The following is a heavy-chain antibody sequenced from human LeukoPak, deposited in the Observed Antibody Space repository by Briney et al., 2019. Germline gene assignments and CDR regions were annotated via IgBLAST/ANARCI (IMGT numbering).Heavy chain of an antibody. J-gene: IGHJ6*03. D-gene: IGHD6-25*01. V-gene: IGHV3-9*01. Sequence: GGFLRLSCAASGFTFDDYAMHWVRQAPGKGLEWVSGISWNSGSIGYADSVKGRFTISRDNAKNSLYLQMNSLRAEDTALYYCAKDRSGTYYYYMDVWGKGTTVTVSS. CDR2: ISWNSGSI. CDR1: GFTFDDYA. CDR3: AKDRSGTYYYYMDV.